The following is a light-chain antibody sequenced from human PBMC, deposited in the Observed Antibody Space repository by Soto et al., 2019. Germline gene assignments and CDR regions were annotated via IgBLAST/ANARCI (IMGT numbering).Light chain of an antibody. CDR2: STN. V-gene: IGLV8-61*01. Sequence: QAVVTQEPSFSVSPGGTVTLTCGLNSGSVSPSYYPSWYQQTPGQAPRTLIYSTNTRSSGVPDRFSGSILGNKAALTITGAQADDESDYYCVLYVGSGISVFGGGTKLTVL. J-gene: IGLJ2*01. CDR3: VLYVGSGISV. CDR1: SGSVSPSYY.